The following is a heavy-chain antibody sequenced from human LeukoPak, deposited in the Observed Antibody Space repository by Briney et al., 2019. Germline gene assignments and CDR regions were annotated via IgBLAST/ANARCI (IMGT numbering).Heavy chain of an antibody. CDR1: GYTFTGYY. CDR2: IHPSGGST. D-gene: IGHD2-21*02. V-gene: IGHV1-46*01. CDR3: ARDLVGTAMLRLGY. J-gene: IGHJ4*02. Sequence: VASVKVSCKASGYTFTGYYMNWVRQAPGQGLEWMGIIHPSGGSTSYAQKFQGRVTMTRDTSTSTVYMELSSLRSEDTAVYYCARDLVGTAMLRLGYWGQGTLVTVSS.